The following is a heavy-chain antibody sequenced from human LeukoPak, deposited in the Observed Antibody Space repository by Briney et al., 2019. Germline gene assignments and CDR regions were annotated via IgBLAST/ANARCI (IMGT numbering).Heavy chain of an antibody. D-gene: IGHD2-2*01. CDR3: AKDGCSSTSCYVDY. Sequence: GGSLRLSCAASGFTFSTYAMSWVRQAPGKGLEWVSTISGGCGSTYYADSVKGRFTISRDNSKNTRYLQMNSLRAEDTAVYYCAKDGCSSTSCYVDYWGQGTLVTVSS. V-gene: IGHV3-23*01. CDR1: GFTFSTYA. J-gene: IGHJ4*02. CDR2: ISGGCGST.